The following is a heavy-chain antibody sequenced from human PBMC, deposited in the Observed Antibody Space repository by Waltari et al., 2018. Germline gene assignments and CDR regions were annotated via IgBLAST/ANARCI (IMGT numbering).Heavy chain of an antibody. D-gene: IGHD3-10*01. V-gene: IGHV1-8*03. J-gene: IGHJ4*02. Sequence: QVQLVQSGAEVTKPGASVKVSCKASGYTFTSSDINWVRQATGQGLEWMGWRNPNRGNTGYAQKFQGRVTITRKTSISTAYMELSSLRSEDTAVYYCARGIRFGELLFDYWGQGTLVTVSS. CDR1: GYTFTSSD. CDR2: RNPNRGNT. CDR3: ARGIRFGELLFDY.